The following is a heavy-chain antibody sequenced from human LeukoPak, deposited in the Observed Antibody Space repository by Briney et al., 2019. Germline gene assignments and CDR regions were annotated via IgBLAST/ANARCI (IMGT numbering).Heavy chain of an antibody. J-gene: IGHJ4*02. CDR2: INHSGST. CDR3: ASGYSYGLRTDY. Sequence: PETLSLTCAVYGGSFSGYYWSWIRQPPGKGLEWIGEINHSGSTNYNPSLKSRVTISVDTSKNQFSLKLSSVTAADTAVYYCASGYSYGLRTDYWGQGTLVTVS. CDR1: GGSFSGYY. D-gene: IGHD5-18*01. V-gene: IGHV4-34*01.